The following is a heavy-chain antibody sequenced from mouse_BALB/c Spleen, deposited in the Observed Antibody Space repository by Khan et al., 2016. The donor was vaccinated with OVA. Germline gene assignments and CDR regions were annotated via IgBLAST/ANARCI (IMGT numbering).Heavy chain of an antibody. CDR3: ARTARIKY. CDR1: GYSITSGYG. V-gene: IGHV3-2*02. D-gene: IGHD1-2*01. Sequence: EVQLQESGPGLVKPSQSLSLTCTVTGYSITSGYGWNWIRQFPGNKLEWLGYISYSGSTNYNPSLKSRISITRDTPKNQFFLQLNSVTTEDTATYYCARTARIKYWGQGTTLTVSS. J-gene: IGHJ2*01. CDR2: ISYSGST.